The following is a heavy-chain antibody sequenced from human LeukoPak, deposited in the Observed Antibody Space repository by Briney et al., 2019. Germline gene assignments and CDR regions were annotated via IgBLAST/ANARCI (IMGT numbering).Heavy chain of an antibody. J-gene: IGHJ4*02. CDR1: GFTFSDYA. Sequence: GGSLRLSCSVSGFTFSDYAMPWVRQAPGKGLEYVSAITNNGGSTYYADSAKGRFSVSRDNSKNTVYLQLSSLRPDDTAVYYCVKGRIYCCYPSLDYWGQGTLVTVSS. CDR2: ITNNGGST. D-gene: IGHD2-2*01. CDR3: VKGRIYCCYPSLDY. V-gene: IGHV3-64D*06.